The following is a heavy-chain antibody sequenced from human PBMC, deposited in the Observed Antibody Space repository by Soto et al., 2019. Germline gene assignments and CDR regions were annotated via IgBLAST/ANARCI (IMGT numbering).Heavy chain of an antibody. Sequence: SVKVSCKASGGTFSNYAINWVRQAPGQGLEWMGGIIPLFGTPNYAQKFQGRVTFTAHKSTSTAYMELRSLRSDDTAVYYCARGWETVGTTTPFAYWGQGTLVTVSS. CDR2: IIPLFGTP. CDR1: GGTFSNYA. D-gene: IGHD1-26*01. CDR3: ARGWETVGTTTPFAY. V-gene: IGHV1-69*06. J-gene: IGHJ4*02.